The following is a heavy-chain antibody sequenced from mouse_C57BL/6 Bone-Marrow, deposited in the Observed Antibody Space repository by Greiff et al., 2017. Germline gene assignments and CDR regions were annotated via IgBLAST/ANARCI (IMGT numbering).Heavy chain of an antibody. J-gene: IGHJ1*03. CDR2: ITPNYGTT. D-gene: IGHD1-1*02. V-gene: IGHV1-39*01. Sequence: VQLQQSGPELVKPGASVKISCKASGYSFTDYNMNWVKQSNGQSLEWIGVITPNYGTTSYNQKLKGKATLTVDQSSTTAYMQLNSLTSDDSAVYYCARLNYGLYWYFHVWGTGTTVTVSA. CDR1: GYSFTDYN. CDR3: ARLNYGLYWYFHV.